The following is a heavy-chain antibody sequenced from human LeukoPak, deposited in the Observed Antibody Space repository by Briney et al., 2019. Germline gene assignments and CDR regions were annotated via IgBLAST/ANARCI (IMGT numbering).Heavy chain of an antibody. V-gene: IGHV4-34*01. CDR2: IYYSGST. CDR3: ARRAAGTDYYYGMDV. CDR1: GGSFSDYY. Sequence: PSETLSLTCAVYGGSFSDYYWSWIRQPPGKGLEWIGSIYYSGSTNYNPSLKSRVTISVDTSKNQFSLKVSSVTAADTAVYYCARRAAGTDYYYGMDVWGQGTTVTVSS. J-gene: IGHJ6*02. D-gene: IGHD6-13*01.